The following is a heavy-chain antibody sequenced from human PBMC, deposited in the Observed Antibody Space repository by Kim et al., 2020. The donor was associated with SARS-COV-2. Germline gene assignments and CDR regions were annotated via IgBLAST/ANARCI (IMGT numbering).Heavy chain of an antibody. Sequence: SETLSLTCAVSGGSISSSNWWSWVRQPPGKGLEWIGEIYHSGSTNYNPSLKSRVTISVDKSKNQFSLKLSSVTAVDTAVYYCARVQRITIFGVVIEGYGMDVWGQGTTVTVSS. D-gene: IGHD3-3*01. J-gene: IGHJ6*02. V-gene: IGHV4-4*02. CDR2: IYHSGST. CDR1: GGSISSSNW. CDR3: ARVQRITIFGVVIEGYGMDV.